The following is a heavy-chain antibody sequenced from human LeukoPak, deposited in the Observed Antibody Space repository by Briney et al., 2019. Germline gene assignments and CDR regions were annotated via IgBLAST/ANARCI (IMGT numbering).Heavy chain of an antibody. CDR1: GYSFSNDW. D-gene: IGHD2-15*01. J-gene: IGHJ4*02. Sequence: GESLKISCKGSGYSFSNDWIGWVRQMPGKGLEWMGIIYPGDSDTRYSPSFQGQVTISADKSISTAYLQWSSLEASDTAMYYCARRGCNGGSCYGYCGQGTLVTVSS. CDR3: ARRGCNGGSCYGY. V-gene: IGHV5-51*01. CDR2: IYPGDSDT.